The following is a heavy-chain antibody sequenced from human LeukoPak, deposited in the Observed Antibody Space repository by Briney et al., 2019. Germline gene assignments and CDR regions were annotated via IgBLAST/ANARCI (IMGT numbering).Heavy chain of an antibody. V-gene: IGHV1-69*13. CDR2: IIPIFGTA. Sequence: SVKVSCKASGGTFSSYAISWVRQAPGQGLEWMGGIIPIFGTANYAQKFQGRVTITADESTSTAYMELSSLRSEDTAVYYCARAAGLPGVENWFDPWGQGTLVTVSS. J-gene: IGHJ5*02. D-gene: IGHD5-18*01. CDR3: ARAAGLPGVENWFDP. CDR1: GGTFSSYA.